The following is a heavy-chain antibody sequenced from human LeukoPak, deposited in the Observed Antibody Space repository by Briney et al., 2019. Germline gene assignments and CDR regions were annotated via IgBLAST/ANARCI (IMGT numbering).Heavy chain of an antibody. D-gene: IGHD2-15*01. V-gene: IGHV4-34*01. CDR3: ARGYCSGGSCPNFDY. Sequence: PSETLSLTCAVYGGSFSGYYWSWIRQPPGKGLEWIGSIYYSGSTNYNPSLKSRVTMSVDTSKNQFSLKLSSVTAADTAVYYCARGYCSGGSCPNFDYWGQGTLVTVSS. J-gene: IGHJ4*02. CDR2: IYYSGST. CDR1: GGSFSGYY.